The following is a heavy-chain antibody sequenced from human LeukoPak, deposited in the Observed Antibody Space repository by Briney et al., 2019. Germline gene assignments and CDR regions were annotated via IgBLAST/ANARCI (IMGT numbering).Heavy chain of an antibody. CDR2: INPNSGGT. CDR3: ARDLWFGEENWFDP. J-gene: IGHJ5*02. V-gene: IGHV1-2*02. Sequence: GASVKVSCKASGYTFTGYYMHWVRQAPGQGLEWMGWINPNSGGTNYAQKFQGRVTMTRDTSISTAYMELSRLRSDDTAVYYCARDLWFGEENWFDPWGQGTLVTVSS. CDR1: GYTFTGYY. D-gene: IGHD3-10*01.